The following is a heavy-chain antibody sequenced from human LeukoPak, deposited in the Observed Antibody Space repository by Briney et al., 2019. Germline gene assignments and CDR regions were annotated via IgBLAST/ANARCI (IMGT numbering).Heavy chain of an antibody. Sequence: SGTLSLTCTVSGGSISSYYWSWIRQAPGKGLEWIGYIYYSGSTNYNPSLKSRVTISVDTSKNQLFLRLSSVTAADTAVYYCARDLYGDNVMDVWGQGTTVTVSS. CDR2: IYYSGST. CDR1: GGSISSYY. V-gene: IGHV4-59*01. D-gene: IGHD4/OR15-4a*01. CDR3: ARDLYGDNVMDV. J-gene: IGHJ6*02.